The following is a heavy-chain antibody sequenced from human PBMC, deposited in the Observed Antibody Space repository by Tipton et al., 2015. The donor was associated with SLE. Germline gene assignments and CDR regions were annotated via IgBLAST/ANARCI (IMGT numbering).Heavy chain of an antibody. CDR2: VYYSEIT. CDR3: ARAGGLRDGFNFALDY. Sequence: TLSLTCTVSGGSIRSYYWSWIRQPPGQGLEWIGYVYYSEITSYNPSLKSRVTISLDTSKNQFSLKLTSVTAADTAVYYCARAGGLRDGFNFALDYWGQGTLVTVSS. D-gene: IGHD5-24*01. CDR1: GGSIRSYY. V-gene: IGHV4-59*01. J-gene: IGHJ4*02.